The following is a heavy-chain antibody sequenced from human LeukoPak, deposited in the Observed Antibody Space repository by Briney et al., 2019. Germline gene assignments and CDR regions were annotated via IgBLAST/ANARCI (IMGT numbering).Heavy chain of an antibody. CDR2: IYTSGST. CDR3: ARLIQLWVLDY. J-gene: IGHJ4*02. CDR1: GGSISSGSYY. D-gene: IGHD5-18*01. Sequence: SQTLSLTCTVSGGSISSGSYYWSWIRQPAGKGLEWIGRIYTSGSTNYNPSLQSRVTISVDTSKNQFSLKLSSVTAADTAVYYCARLIQLWVLDYWGQGTLVTVSS. V-gene: IGHV4-61*02.